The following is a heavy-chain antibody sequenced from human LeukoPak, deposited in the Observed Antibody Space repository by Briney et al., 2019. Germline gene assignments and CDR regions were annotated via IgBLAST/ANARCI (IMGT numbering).Heavy chain of an antibody. J-gene: IGHJ5*02. Sequence: SETLSLTRTVSGGSISSYYWSWIRQPAGKGLESIGRIYNSGSTNYNPSLKSRVTMSVDTSKNQFSLKLSSVTAADTAVYYCARDRILWFGEQFDPWGQGTLVTVSS. V-gene: IGHV4-4*07. CDR1: GGSISSYY. D-gene: IGHD3-10*01. CDR2: IYNSGST. CDR3: ARDRILWFGEQFDP.